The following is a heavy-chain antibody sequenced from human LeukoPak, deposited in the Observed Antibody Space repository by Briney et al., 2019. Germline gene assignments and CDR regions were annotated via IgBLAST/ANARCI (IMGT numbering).Heavy chain of an antibody. V-gene: IGHV4-59*08. J-gene: IGHJ3*02. CDR1: GGSIISYY. D-gene: IGHD3-10*01. CDR2: IYHSGST. CDR3: ASHLWFGPSDAFDI. Sequence: SETLSLTCTVSGGSIISYYWSWIRQPPGKGLEWVGYIYHSGSTNYNPSLKSRVTISVDTPKKHFSLKLSSVTAADTAVYYCASHLWFGPSDAFDIWGQGTMVTVSS.